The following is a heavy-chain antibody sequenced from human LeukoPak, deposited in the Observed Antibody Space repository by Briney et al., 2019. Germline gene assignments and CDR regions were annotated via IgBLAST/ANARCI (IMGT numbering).Heavy chain of an antibody. V-gene: IGHV1-69*06. Sequence: ASVKVSCKASGGTFSSYAISWVRQAPGQGLEWMGGIIPIFGTANYAQKFQGRVTITADKSTSTAYMELSSLRSDDTAVYYCARGRDILTGYYKVPEFDYWGQGTLVTVSS. CDR2: IIPIFGTA. CDR3: ARGRDILTGYYKVPEFDY. D-gene: IGHD3-9*01. J-gene: IGHJ4*02. CDR1: GGTFSSYA.